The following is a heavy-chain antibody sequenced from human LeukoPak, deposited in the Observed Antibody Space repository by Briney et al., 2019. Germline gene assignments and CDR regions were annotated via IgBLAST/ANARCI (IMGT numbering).Heavy chain of an antibody. CDR2: IRYDGSNK. Sequence: GGSLRLSCAASGFTFSSYGMHWVRQAPGKGLEWVAFIRYDGSNKYYADSVKGRFTISRDNSKNTLYLQMNSLRAEDTAVYYCATDAVYYDTNWGQGTLVTVSS. J-gene: IGHJ4*02. CDR3: ATDAVYYDTN. D-gene: IGHD3-22*01. CDR1: GFTFSSYG. V-gene: IGHV3-30*02.